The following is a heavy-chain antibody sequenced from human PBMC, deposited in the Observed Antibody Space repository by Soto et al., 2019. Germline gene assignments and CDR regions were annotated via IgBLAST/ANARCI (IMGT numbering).Heavy chain of an antibody. D-gene: IGHD1-26*01. CDR1: GYDFTTYW. Sequence: PGESLKISCKGSGYDFTTYWIGWVRQMPGKGLEWMGRIDPSDSYTNYSPSFQGHVTISADKSISTAYLQWSSLKASDTAMYYCAIPIVDGYYGMDVWGQGTTVTVSS. CDR3: AIPIVDGYYGMDV. CDR2: IDPSDSYT. J-gene: IGHJ6*02. V-gene: IGHV5-10-1*01.